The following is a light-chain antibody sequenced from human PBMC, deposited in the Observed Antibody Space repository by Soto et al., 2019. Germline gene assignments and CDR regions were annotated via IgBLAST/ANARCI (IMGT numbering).Light chain of an antibody. V-gene: IGKV3-11*01. CDR1: QSVSSY. CDR2: DAS. Sequence: EIVLTQSPATLSLSPGERATLSCRASQSVSSYLAWYQQKPGQAPRLLIYDASNRATGIPARFSGSGSGTDFTLTISSLEPEDFAVYYCQQRSNYGFGGGTKVEIK. J-gene: IGKJ4*01. CDR3: QQRSNYG.